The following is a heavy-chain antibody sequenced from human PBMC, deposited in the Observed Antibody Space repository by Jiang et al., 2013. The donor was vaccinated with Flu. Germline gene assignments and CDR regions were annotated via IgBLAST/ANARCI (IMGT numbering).Heavy chain of an antibody. CDR1: GDSITSGDYY. CDR3: ARSYCSGVSCYDAFDI. V-gene: IGHV4-30-4*08. D-gene: IGHD2-15*01. CDR2: IYYSGST. Sequence: SGPGLVKPSQTLSLTCTVSGDSITSGDYYWSWIRQTPGKGLQWIGYIYYSGSTYYNPSLKSRLTISVDTSKNQFSLNLSSVTAADTAVYYCARSYCSGVSCYDAFDIWGQGTMVTSLQ. J-gene: IGHJ3*02.